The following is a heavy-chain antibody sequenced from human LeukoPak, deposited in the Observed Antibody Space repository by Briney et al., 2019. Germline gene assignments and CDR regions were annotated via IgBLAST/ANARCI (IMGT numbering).Heavy chain of an antibody. J-gene: IGHJ4*02. V-gene: IGHV4-59*01. D-gene: IGHD2/OR15-2a*01. CDR3: AREAIGRVDY. CDR2: IYYSGST. CDR1: SGSISNYY. Sequence: SETLSLTCTVSSGSISNYYGSWIRQPPGKGLEWIGYIYYSGSTNYNPSLKSRVTISVDTSKKHFSLKLSSVTAADTAVYYCAREAIGRVDYWGQGILVTVSS.